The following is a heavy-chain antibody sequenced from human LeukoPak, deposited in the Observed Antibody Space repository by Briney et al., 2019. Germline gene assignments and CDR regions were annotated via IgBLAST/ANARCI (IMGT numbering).Heavy chain of an antibody. CDR3: ARASGPFDY. Sequence: PGGSLRLSCAASRFTFTDYGMHWVRQPPGKGLEWVALIWYDGSGKYYADSVKGRFTISRDNSKNTMYLQMNALRAEDTAVYSCARASGPFDYWGQGTLVTVSS. CDR1: RFTFTDYG. J-gene: IGHJ4*02. D-gene: IGHD3-10*01. CDR2: IWYDGSGK. V-gene: IGHV3-33*01.